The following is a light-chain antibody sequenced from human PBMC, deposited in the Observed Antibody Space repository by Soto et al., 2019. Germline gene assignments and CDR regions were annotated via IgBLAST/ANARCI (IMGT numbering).Light chain of an antibody. J-gene: IGKJ4*01. V-gene: IGKV3-15*01. CDR3: QQYSSWPLT. CDR1: QSVRSSY. Sequence: EIVMTQSPATLSVSPGERATLSCRASQSVRSSYLSWYQQKPGQAPRLLIYGASTRATGIPARVSGSGSGTEFTLTISSLQSEDFAVYYGQQYSSWPLTFGVGTKVEIK. CDR2: GAS.